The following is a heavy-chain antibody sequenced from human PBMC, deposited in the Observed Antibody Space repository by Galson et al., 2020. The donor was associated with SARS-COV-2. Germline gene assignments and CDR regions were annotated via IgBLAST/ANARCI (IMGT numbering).Heavy chain of an antibody. CDR2: VNFRGST. V-gene: IGHV4-39*01. D-gene: IGHD3-22*01. Sequence: SETLSLTCTVSGASIISSSHYWVWIRQPPGKGLEWIGTVNFRGSTFYNPSLNSRVTISVDTSKNQFSLQLSSVTAADTALYFCARRDSSGYYEHLDYLDFGGQGALVTVSS. J-gene: IGHJ4*02. CDR3: ARRDSSGYYEHLDYLDF. CDR1: GASIISSSHY.